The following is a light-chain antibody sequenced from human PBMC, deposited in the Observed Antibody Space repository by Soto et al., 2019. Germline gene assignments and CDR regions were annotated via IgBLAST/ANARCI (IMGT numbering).Light chain of an antibody. CDR3: QSYDSSLSGSWV. V-gene: IGLV1-40*01. Sequence: QSVLTQPPSVSGAPGQRVTISCTGSSSNIGAGYDVHWYQQLPRTAPKLLIYGNSNRPSGVPDRFSGSKSGTSASLAITGRQAEDEADYYCQSYDSSLSGSWVFGGGTKLTVL. CDR1: SSNIGAGYD. CDR2: GNS. J-gene: IGLJ3*02.